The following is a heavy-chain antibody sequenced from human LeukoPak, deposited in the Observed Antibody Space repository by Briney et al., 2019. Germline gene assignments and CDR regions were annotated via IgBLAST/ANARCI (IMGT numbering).Heavy chain of an antibody. CDR3: AREAWGLGDYFDY. Sequence: GGSLRLSCAASGFTFSSYGMHWVRQAPGKGLEGVAVIWYDGSNKYYADSVKGRFTISRDNSKNTLYLQMNSLRAEDTAVYYCAREAWGLGDYFDYWGQGTLVTVSS. V-gene: IGHV3-33*01. CDR1: GFTFSSYG. D-gene: IGHD3-16*01. CDR2: IWYDGSNK. J-gene: IGHJ4*02.